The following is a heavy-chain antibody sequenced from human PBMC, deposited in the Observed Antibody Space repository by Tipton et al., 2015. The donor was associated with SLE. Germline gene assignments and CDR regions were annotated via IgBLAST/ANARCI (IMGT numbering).Heavy chain of an antibody. CDR1: GGSISSGVYY. D-gene: IGHD6-13*01. V-gene: IGHV4-30-4*01. Sequence: TLSLTCTVSGGSISSGVYYWSWIRQPPGKGLEWIGYIYYSGSTYYNPSLKSRVTISVDTSKNQFSLKLSSVTAADTAVYYWARIAAAFFYYMDVWCKGTTGTVSS. CDR3: ARIAAAFFYYMDV. CDR2: IYYSGST. J-gene: IGHJ6*03.